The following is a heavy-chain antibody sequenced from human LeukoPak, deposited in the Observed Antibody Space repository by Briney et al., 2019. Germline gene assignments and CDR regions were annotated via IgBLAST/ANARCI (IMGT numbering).Heavy chain of an antibody. V-gene: IGHV4-59*01. J-gene: IGHJ5*02. CDR2: IYYSGST. CDR3: ARVIAAAGTEWFDP. CDR1: GGSISGCY. D-gene: IGHD6-13*01. Sequence: SETLSLTCTVSGGSISGCYWSWIRQPPGKGLEWIGYIYYSGSTNYNPSLKGRVTISVDTSKNQFSLKLSSVTAADTAVYYCARVIAAAGTEWFDPWGQGTLVTVSS.